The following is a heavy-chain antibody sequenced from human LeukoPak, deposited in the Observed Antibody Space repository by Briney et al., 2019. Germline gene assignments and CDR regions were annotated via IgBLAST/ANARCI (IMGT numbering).Heavy chain of an antibody. CDR2: IKREGGGK. V-gene: IGHV3-7*01. CDR3: ARDGDYFDY. J-gene: IGHJ4*02. D-gene: IGHD3-16*01. CDR1: GFTFSNYW. Sequence: GGSLRLSCAASGFTFSNYWMSWVRQAPGKGLEWVANIKREGGGKYYVDSVKGRFTISRDNGKNSLYLQMNSLRVEDTAVYYCARDGDYFDYWGQGTRVTVSS.